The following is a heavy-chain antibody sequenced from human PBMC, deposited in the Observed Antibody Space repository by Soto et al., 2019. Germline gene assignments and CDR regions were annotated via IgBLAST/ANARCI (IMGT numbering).Heavy chain of an antibody. J-gene: IGHJ4*02. D-gene: IGHD6-19*01. CDR2: MNQDGTAK. CDR3: AGFDASGY. CDR1: GFTISNYY. V-gene: IGHV3-7*01. Sequence: EVQLVESGGGLVQPGGSLRLSCAVSGFTISNYYMTWARQAPGKGLEWVANMNQDGTAKHYVDSVKGRFTISRDSAKNSLYLEMNSLRADDTAVYFCAGFDASGYWGQGTLVTVSS.